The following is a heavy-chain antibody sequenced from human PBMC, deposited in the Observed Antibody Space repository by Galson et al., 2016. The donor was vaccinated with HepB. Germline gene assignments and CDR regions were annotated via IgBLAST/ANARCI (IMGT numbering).Heavy chain of an antibody. CDR1: GYNFTNYW. D-gene: IGHD3-10*01. J-gene: IGHJ6*02. CDR2: IYPGDSDT. CDR3: ARQQRGTNGPYYYYYDAMDV. Sequence: QSGAEVKKPGESLKISCKGSGYNFTNYWIGWVRQMPGKGLEWMGIIYPGDSDTVYSPSFQGQVTLSADKSINTAYLQWSSLKASATAMYYCARQQRGTNGPYYYYYDAMDVWGQGTTVTVSS. V-gene: IGHV5-51*01.